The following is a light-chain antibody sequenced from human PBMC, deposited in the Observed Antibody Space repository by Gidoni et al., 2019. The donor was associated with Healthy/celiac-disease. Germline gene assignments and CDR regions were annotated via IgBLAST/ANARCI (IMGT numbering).Light chain of an antibody. V-gene: IGKV1-39*01. Sequence: DIQMTQSPSSLSASVGDRVTITCRASQSIRSYLNWYQQKPGKAPKLLIYAASSLQSRVPSRFSGSGSGTDFILTISSLQPEDFATYYCQQGYSTLWTFGQGTKVEIK. CDR3: QQGYSTLWT. CDR1: QSIRSY. CDR2: AAS. J-gene: IGKJ1*01.